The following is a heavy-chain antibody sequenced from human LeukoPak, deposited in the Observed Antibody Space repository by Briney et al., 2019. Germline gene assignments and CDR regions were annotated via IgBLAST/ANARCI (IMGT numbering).Heavy chain of an antibody. V-gene: IGHV1-69*02. CDR2: IIPILGIA. D-gene: IGHD3-3*01. CDR1: GGTFSSYT. J-gene: IGHJ5*02. CDR3: ARVVTIFGADAGWFDP. Sequence: SVKVSCKASGGTFSSYTISWVRQAPGQGLEWMGRIIPILGIANYAQKFQGRVTITADKSTSTAYMELSSLRSEDTAVYYCARVVTIFGADAGWFDPWGQGTLVTVSS.